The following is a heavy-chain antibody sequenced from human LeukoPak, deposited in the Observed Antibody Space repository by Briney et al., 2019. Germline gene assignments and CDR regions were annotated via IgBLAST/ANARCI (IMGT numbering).Heavy chain of an antibody. J-gene: IGHJ4*02. CDR3: AKWGDYDVLTGYYVSDY. D-gene: IGHD3-9*01. CDR1: GFTFSNYA. V-gene: IGHV3-23*01. CDR2: INGGGSGI. Sequence: GGSLILSCASSGFTFSNYAMSWVGQAPGKGLDWVSAINGGGSGIYYADSMKSRFTISRDNSKNTLYLQINSLRAEDTAVYYCAKWGDYDVLTGYYVSDYWGQATLVTVSS.